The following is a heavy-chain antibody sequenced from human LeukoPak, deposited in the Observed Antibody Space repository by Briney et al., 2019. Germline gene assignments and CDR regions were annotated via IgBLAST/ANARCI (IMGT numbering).Heavy chain of an antibody. D-gene: IGHD6-6*01. J-gene: IGHJ6*03. Sequence: GGSLRLSCAASGFTFSSYAMHWVRQAPGKGLEWVAVISYDGSNKYYADSVKGRFTISRDNSKNTLYLQMNSLRAEDTAVYYCARESSSSSVAYYYYMDVWGKGTTVTVSS. CDR3: ARESSSSSVAYYYYMDV. V-gene: IGHV3-30*07. CDR2: ISYDGSNK. CDR1: GFTFSSYA.